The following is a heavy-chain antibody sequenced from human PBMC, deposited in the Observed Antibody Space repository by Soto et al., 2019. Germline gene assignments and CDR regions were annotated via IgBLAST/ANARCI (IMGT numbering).Heavy chain of an antibody. CDR3: ARIRYYYDSSGYRPGGFDP. CDR1: GCSLSTSGMC. D-gene: IGHD3-22*01. Sequence: SCPTLVNPTQTLTLTCTFSGCSLSTSGMCXSWIRQPPGKALEWLAPIDWDDDKYYSTSLKTRLTISKDTSKNQVVLTMTNMDPVDTATYYCARIRYYYDSSGYRPGGFDPWGQGTLVTVSS. V-gene: IGHV2-70*01. CDR2: IDWDDDK. J-gene: IGHJ5*02.